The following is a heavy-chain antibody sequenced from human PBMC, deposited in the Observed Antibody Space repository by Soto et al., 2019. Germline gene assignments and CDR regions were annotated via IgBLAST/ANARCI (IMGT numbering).Heavy chain of an antibody. J-gene: IGHJ6*03. V-gene: IGHV3-11*01. CDR2: ISSSGSTI. CDR3: ARYGYVFWSGINYYYYYMDV. D-gene: IGHD3-3*01. Sequence: PGGSLRLSCAASGFTFSDYYMSWIRQAPGKGLEWVSYISSSGSTIYYADYVKGRFTISRDNAKNSLYLQMKSLRAEDTAVFYFARYGYVFWSGINYYYYYMDVWGKGTTVTVSS. CDR1: GFTFSDYY.